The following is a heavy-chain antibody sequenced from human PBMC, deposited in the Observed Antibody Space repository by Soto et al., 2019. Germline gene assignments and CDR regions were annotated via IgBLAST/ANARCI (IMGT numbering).Heavy chain of an antibody. CDR1: GYIFVNYG. CDR3: VMVDNYVTPTPQDV. Sequence: QVQLVQSGDEVKKPGASVKVSCKASGYIFVNYGIACVRQAPGQGLEWMGWISPYTGNTHSATKIQGRLTMTTDTSTSTAYMDRGSLTSDDTAVYYCVMVDNYVTPTPQDVWGQGTTVTVSS. V-gene: IGHV1-18*01. J-gene: IGHJ6*02. D-gene: IGHD3-16*01. CDR2: ISPYTGNT.